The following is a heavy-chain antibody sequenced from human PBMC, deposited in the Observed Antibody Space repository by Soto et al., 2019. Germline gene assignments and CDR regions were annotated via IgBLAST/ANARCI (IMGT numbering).Heavy chain of an antibody. CDR2: IYYSGST. CDR3: ARPDIYYGMDV. CDR1: GGSISSYY. D-gene: IGHD3-9*01. J-gene: IGHJ6*02. Sequence: SETLSLTCTVSGGSISSYYWSWIRQPPGKGLEWIGYIYYSGSTNYNPSLKSRVTISVDTSKNQFSLKLSSVTAADTAVYYCARPDIYYGMDVWGQGTTVTVSS. V-gene: IGHV4-59*01.